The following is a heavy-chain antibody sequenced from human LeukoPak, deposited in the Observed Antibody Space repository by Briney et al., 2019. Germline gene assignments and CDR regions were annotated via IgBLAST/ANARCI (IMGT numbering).Heavy chain of an antibody. CDR1: GFTFSSYG. V-gene: IGHV3-33*08. CDR2: IWYDGSNK. CDR3: ARDFWEVAVVVAPDY. D-gene: IGHD2-15*01. J-gene: IGHJ4*02. Sequence: GGSLRLSCAASGFTFSSYGMHWVRQAPGKGLEWVAVIWYDGSNKYYADSVKGRFTISRDNSKNTLYLQMNSLRAEDTAVYYCARDFWEVAVVVAPDYWGQGTLVTVSS.